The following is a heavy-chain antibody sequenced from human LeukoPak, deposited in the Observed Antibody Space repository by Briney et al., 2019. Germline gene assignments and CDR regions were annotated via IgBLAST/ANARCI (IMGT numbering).Heavy chain of an antibody. CDR2: INPSSGDT. J-gene: IGHJ5*02. V-gene: IGHV1-2*02. CDR3: ARGIRRSSGNYYGDNWFDP. D-gene: IGHD1-26*01. Sequence: ASVKVSCKASGYTLNVYYMHWVRQAPGQGLEWMGWINPSSGDTNYAQKFQGRVTMTRDTSISTVYMELNRLRSDDTAAYYCARGIRRSSGNYYGDNWFDPWGQGTLVTVSS. CDR1: GYTLNVYY.